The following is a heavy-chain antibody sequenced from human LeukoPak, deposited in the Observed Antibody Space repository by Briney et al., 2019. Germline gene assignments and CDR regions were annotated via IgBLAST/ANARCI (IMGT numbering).Heavy chain of an antibody. CDR2: IYYSGST. CDR1: GGSISSYY. V-gene: IGHV4-59*12. D-gene: IGHD3-22*01. J-gene: IGHJ3*02. Sequence: PSETLSLTCTVSGGSISSYYWSWIRQPPGKGLEWIGSIYYSGSTYYNPSLKSRVTISVDTSKHQFSLKLSSVTAADTAVYYCARERITMIVVVINPDAFDIWGEGTMVTVSS. CDR3: ARERITMIVVVINPDAFDI.